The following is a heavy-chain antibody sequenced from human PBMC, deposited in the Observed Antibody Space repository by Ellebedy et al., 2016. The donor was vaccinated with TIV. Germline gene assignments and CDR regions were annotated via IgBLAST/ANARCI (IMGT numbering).Heavy chain of an antibody. CDR2: ISYDGSNK. Sequence: GESLKISCAASGFTFSSYAMHWVRQAPGKGLEWVAVISYDGSNKYYADSVKGRFTISRDNSKNTLYLQMNSLRAEDTAVYYCARVVAIAVAVDYWGQGTLVTVSS. CDR3: ARVVAIAVAVDY. CDR1: GFTFSSYA. D-gene: IGHD6-19*01. V-gene: IGHV3-30-3*01. J-gene: IGHJ4*02.